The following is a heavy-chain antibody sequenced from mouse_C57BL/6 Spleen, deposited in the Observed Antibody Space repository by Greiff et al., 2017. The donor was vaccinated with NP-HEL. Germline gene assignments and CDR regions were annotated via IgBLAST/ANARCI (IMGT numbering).Heavy chain of an antibody. D-gene: IGHD1-1*01. CDR1: GYTFTSYW. Sequence: VKQSCKASGYTFTSYWMDWVKQRPGQGLEWIGNIYPSDSETHYNQKFKDKATLTVDKSSSTAYMQLSSLTSEDSAVYYCARKGYYGSSYEEGYWGQGTTLTVSS. J-gene: IGHJ2*01. CDR2: IYPSDSET. V-gene: IGHV1-61*01. CDR3: ARKGYYGSSYEEGY.